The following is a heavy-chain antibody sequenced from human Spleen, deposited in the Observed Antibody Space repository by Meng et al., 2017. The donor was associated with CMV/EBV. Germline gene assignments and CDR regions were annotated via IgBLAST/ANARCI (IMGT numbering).Heavy chain of an antibody. CDR1: GFTFSSYA. V-gene: IGHV3-33*06. CDR2: IWYDGSHR. CDR3: AKDQQSPFSYYFYAMDV. J-gene: IGHJ6*02. Sequence: GESLKISCAASGFTFSSYAMSWVRQAPGKGLEWVAIIWYDGSHRYYADSVQGRFTISRDNSKNTVHLQMNSLRAEDTAVYYCAKDQQSPFSYYFYAMDVWGQGTTVTVSS. D-gene: IGHD1/OR15-1a*01.